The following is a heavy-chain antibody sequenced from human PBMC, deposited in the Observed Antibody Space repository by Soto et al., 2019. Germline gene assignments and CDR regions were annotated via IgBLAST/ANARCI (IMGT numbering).Heavy chain of an antibody. J-gene: IGHJ6*02. Sequence: EVQLLESGGGLVQPGGSLRLSCAASGFTFSSYAMSWGRQAPGKGLEWVSVISGSGDSTYYADSVRGRFTISRHNSKNTLYLQMNSLRAEDTAVYYCAKDRDGAAAGPTKSYGMDVWGQGTTVTVSS. CDR1: GFTFSSYA. CDR3: AKDRDGAAAGPTKSYGMDV. CDR2: ISGSGDST. V-gene: IGHV3-23*01. D-gene: IGHD6-13*01.